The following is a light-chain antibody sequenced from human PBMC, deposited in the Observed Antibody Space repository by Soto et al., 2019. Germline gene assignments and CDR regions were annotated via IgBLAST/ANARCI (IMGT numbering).Light chain of an antibody. V-gene: IGKV3-15*01. CDR1: QSVTSN. Sequence: EIVMTQSPATLSVSPGERATLSCRASQSVTSNLAWYQQKPGQAPRLLIYGASTRATGIPARFSGSGSGTKFTLTISSPQSEDFAVYYCQQYNNWPPFTFGPGTKVDIK. J-gene: IGKJ3*01. CDR2: GAS. CDR3: QQYNNWPPFT.